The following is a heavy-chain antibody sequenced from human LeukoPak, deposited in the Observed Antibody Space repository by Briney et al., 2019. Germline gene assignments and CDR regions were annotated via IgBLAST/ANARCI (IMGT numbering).Heavy chain of an antibody. D-gene: IGHD3-10*01. Sequence: GGSLRLSCAASGFTFDDYAMHWVRQAPGKGLEWVSGISWNSGSIGYADSVKGRFTISRDNAKNSLYLQMNSLRAEDTAVYYCASNLLWFGELSPYYFDYWGQGTLVTVSS. J-gene: IGHJ4*02. CDR1: GFTFDDYA. CDR3: ASNLLWFGELSPYYFDY. CDR2: ISWNSGSI. V-gene: IGHV3-9*01.